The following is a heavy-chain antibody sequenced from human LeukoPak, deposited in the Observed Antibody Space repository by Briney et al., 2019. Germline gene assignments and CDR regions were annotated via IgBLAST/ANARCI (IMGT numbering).Heavy chain of an antibody. CDR2: ITSRGEST. D-gene: IGHD3-22*01. J-gene: IGHJ4*02. V-gene: IGHV3-23*01. CDR1: GFTFSIYA. Sequence: GGSLRLSCAASGFTFSIYAMSWVRQAPGKGLQWVSSITSRGESTWYVDSVKGRFTITGDNSENTLYLQMHSLRAEDTAVYYCARGRPNYYGSDGHYYRRDGDYWGRGTLVSVSS. CDR3: ARGRPNYYGSDGHYYRRDGDY.